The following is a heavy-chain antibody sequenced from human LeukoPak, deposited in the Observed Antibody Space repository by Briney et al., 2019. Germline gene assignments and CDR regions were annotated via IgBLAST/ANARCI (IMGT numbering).Heavy chain of an antibody. V-gene: IGHV3-23*01. D-gene: IGHD3-10*01. CDR1: GFTFTDYA. Sequence: GGSLRLSCVASGFTFTDYAITWVRQAPGKGLEWVSSITTSGGGTYYAYSVRDRSIISRDNSENMVHMKLPRLRVEDTATYYRVKGGGYSIARNYYYTGPDAWGQGTTVIVSS. CDR3: VKGGGYSIARNYYYTGPDA. CDR2: ITTSGGGT. J-gene: IGHJ6*02.